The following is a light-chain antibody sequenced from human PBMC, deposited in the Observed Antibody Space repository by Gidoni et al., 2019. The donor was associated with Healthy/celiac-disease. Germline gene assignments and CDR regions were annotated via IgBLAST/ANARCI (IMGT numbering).Light chain of an antibody. CDR1: SSDVGGYNY. Sequence: SPGQSITISCTGTSSDVGGYNYVSWYQQHPGKAPKLMIYEVSNRPSGVSNRFSGSKSGNTASLTISGLQAEDEADYYCSSYTSSSTNYVFGTGTKVTVL. CDR2: EVS. V-gene: IGLV2-14*01. J-gene: IGLJ1*01. CDR3: SSYTSSSTNYV.